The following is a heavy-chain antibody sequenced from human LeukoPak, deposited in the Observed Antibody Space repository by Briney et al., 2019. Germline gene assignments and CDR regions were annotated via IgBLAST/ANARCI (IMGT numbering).Heavy chain of an antibody. J-gene: IGHJ4*02. D-gene: IGHD5-24*01. Sequence: SETLSLTCTVSGYSISSGYYWGWIRQPPGKGLEWIGSIYYSGSTYYNPSLKSRVTISVDTSKNQFSLKLSSVTAADTAVYYCARRGDGYNFGLDYWGQGTLVTVS. CDR1: GYSISSGYY. V-gene: IGHV4-38-2*02. CDR3: ARRGDGYNFGLDY. CDR2: IYYSGST.